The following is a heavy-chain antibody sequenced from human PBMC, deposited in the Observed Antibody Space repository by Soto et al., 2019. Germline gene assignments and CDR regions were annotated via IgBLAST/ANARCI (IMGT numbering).Heavy chain of an antibody. CDR3: ARDSRINFDY. J-gene: IGHJ4*02. CDR1: GYTFTSYA. Sequence: QVQLVQSGAEEKKPGASVKVSCKASGYTFTSYAMDWVRQAPGQRLEWMGWINAGNGNTKYSQKFQGRVTITRDTSASTDYMELSSLRSEDTAVYYCARDSRINFDYWGQGTLVTVSS. V-gene: IGHV1-3*05. CDR2: INAGNGNT. D-gene: IGHD2-15*01.